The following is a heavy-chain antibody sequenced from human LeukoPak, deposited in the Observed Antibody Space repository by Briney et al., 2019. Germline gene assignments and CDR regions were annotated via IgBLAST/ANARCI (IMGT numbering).Heavy chain of an antibody. J-gene: IGHJ3*02. V-gene: IGHV3-30*04. CDR2: ISYDGSNK. CDR1: GFTFSSYA. CDR3: ARERYRRRIIAARPVHSDAFDI. Sequence: GGSLRLSCAASGFTFSSYAMHWVRQAPGKGLEWVAVISYDGSNKYYADSVKGRFTISRDNSKNTLYLQMNSLRAEDTAVYYCARERYRRRIIAARPVHSDAFDIWGQGTMVTVSS. D-gene: IGHD6-6*01.